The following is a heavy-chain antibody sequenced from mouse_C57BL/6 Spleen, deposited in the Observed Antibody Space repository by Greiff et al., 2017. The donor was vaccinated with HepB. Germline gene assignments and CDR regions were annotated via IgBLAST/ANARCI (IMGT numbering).Heavy chain of an antibody. D-gene: IGHD1-3*01. V-gene: IGHV1-61*01. CDR2: IYPSDSET. CDR3: ARHGSSYAMDY. J-gene: IGHJ4*01. Sequence: QVQLQQPGAELVRPGSSVKLSCKASGYTFTSYWMDWVKQRPGQGLEWIGNIYPSDSETHYNQKFKDKATLTVDKSSSTAYMQIRSLTSEDSAVYYCARHGSSYAMDYWGQGTSVTVSS. CDR1: GYTFTSYW.